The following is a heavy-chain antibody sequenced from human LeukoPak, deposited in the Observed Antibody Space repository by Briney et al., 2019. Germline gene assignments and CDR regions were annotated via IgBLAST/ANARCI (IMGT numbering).Heavy chain of an antibody. Sequence: PGGSLRLSCAASGFTFSSYGMHWVRQAPGKGLEWVAFIRYHGSNEYYADSVKGRFTISRDNSKNTLYLQMNSLRTEDTAVYYCAKDRLVEAFGELSTYWGQGTQVTVSS. CDR3: AKDRLVEAFGELSTY. D-gene: IGHD3-10*01. V-gene: IGHV3-30*02. CDR2: IRYHGSNE. CDR1: GFTFSSYG. J-gene: IGHJ4*02.